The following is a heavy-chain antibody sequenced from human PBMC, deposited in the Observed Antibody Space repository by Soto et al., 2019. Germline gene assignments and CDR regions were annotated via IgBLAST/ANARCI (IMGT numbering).Heavy chain of an antibody. CDR3: ARGQLLPVGWFDP. CDR2: ISYDGSNK. D-gene: IGHD2-2*01. J-gene: IGHJ5*02. V-gene: IGHV3-30-3*01. Sequence: QVQLVESGGGVVQPGRSLRLSCAASGFTFSSYAMHWVRQAPGKGLEWVAVISYDGSNKYYADSVQGRFTISRDNSKNALYLQMNSLRAEDKAVYYCARGQLLPVGWFDPWGQGTLVTVSS. CDR1: GFTFSSYA.